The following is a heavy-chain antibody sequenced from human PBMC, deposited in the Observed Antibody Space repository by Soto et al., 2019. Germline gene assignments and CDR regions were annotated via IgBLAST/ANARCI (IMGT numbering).Heavy chain of an antibody. V-gene: IGHV4-4*02. CDR3: AREGFDHRTDS. J-gene: IGHJ4*02. CDR1: GGSIDTPNW. Sequence: QVQLQESGPGLVKPSETLSLTCAVSGGSIDTPNWWSWYRRPPGKGLEWIGEMYPSGSSNRNPSLNSRVTISLDTSNNHFSLKLTSLTAADMAIYYCAREGFDHRTDSWGQGIPVTVSS. CDR2: MYPSGSS.